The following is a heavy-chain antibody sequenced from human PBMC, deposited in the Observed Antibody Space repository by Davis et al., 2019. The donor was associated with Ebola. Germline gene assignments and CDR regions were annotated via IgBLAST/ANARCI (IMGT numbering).Heavy chain of an antibody. D-gene: IGHD2-15*01. V-gene: IGHV1-8*01. CDR1: GYTFTSYD. Sequence: ASVKVSCKASGYTFTSYDINWVRQATGQGLEWMGWMNPNSGNTGYAQKFQGRVTMTRNTSISTAYMELSSLRSEDTAVYYCARESVVVVAASYYYYGMDVWGQGTTVTVSS. J-gene: IGHJ6*02. CDR3: ARESVVVVAASYYYYGMDV. CDR2: MNPNSGNT.